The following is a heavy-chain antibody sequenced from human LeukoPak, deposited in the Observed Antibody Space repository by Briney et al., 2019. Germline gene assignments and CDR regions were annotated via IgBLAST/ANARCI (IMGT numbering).Heavy chain of an antibody. CDR2: IYTSGST. V-gene: IGHV4-4*09. CDR3: AQLHYDFWSGPNWFDP. D-gene: IGHD3-3*01. J-gene: IGHJ5*02. Sequence: PSETLSLTCTVSGGSISSYYWSWTRQPPGKGLEWIGYIYTSGSTNYNPSLKSRVTISVDTSKNQFSLKLSSVTAADTAVYYCAQLHYDFWSGPNWFDPWGQGTLVTVSS. CDR1: GGSISSYY.